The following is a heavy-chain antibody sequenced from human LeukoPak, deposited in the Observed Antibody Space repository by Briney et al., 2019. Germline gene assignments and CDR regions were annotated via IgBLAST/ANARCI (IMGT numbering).Heavy chain of an antibody. V-gene: IGHV4-39*07. CDR1: GGSISSYY. J-gene: IGHJ4*02. Sequence: SETLSLTCTVSGGSISSYYWSWIRQSPGKGLEWIGSIYYSGSTYYNPSLKSRVTISVDTSKNQFSLKLSSVTAADTALYYCARDEYTYGSRTHPYFFDYWGQGTLVTVSS. CDR2: IYYSGST. CDR3: ARDEYTYGSRTHPYFFDY. D-gene: IGHD5-18*01.